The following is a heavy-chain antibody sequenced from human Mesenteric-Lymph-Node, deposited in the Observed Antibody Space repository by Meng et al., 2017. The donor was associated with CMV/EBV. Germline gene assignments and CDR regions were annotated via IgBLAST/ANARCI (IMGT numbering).Heavy chain of an antibody. J-gene: IGHJ4*02. CDR3: ARTVAAIPLHFDY. V-gene: IGHV2-5*01. CDR1: GFSLSTAGVG. Sequence: FSGFSLSTAGVGVTWIRQPPGQALEWLALIYWNDDKHYSPSLKSRLTITKDTSKNQVVLKMTNMNPVDTGTYYCARTVAAIPLHFDYWGQGTLVTVSS. CDR2: IYWNDDK. D-gene: IGHD5-12*01.